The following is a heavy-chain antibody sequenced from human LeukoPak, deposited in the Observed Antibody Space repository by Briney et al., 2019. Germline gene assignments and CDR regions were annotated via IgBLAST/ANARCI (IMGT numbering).Heavy chain of an antibody. CDR3: AREGTNYAPFDS. J-gene: IGHJ4*02. CDR1: GDSIISVAYY. D-gene: IGHD4/OR15-4a*01. V-gene: IGHV4-30-2*01. CDR2: VYHSGAT. Sequence: SQTLSLTCPVSGDSIISVAYYWSWILQPPGKGLEWIGYVYHSGATYYNASLKSRVTISVDRSKNEFSLNLNSVTAADTAVYYCAREGTNYAPFDSWGQGTRVTVSS.